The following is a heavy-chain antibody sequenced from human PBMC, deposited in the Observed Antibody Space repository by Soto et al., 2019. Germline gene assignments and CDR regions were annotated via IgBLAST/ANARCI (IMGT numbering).Heavy chain of an antibody. D-gene: IGHD3-10*01. CDR1: GGSISSYY. V-gene: IGHV4-59*01. Sequence: SETLSLTCTVSGGSISSYYWSWIRQPPGKGLEWIGYIYYSGSTNYNPSLKSRVTISVDTSKNQFSLKLSSVTAADTAVYYCARAPDFYGSGSYYHYYYYYMDVWGKGTTVTVSS. J-gene: IGHJ6*03. CDR2: IYYSGST. CDR3: ARAPDFYGSGSYYHYYYYYMDV.